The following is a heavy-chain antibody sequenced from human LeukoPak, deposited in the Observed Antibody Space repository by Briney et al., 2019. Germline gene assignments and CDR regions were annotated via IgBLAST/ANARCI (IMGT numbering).Heavy chain of an antibody. CDR3: ARGLLGTYYFDY. J-gene: IGHJ4*02. CDR2: INPNSGGT. CDR1: GHTFIGYY. Sequence: ASVKVSCKASGHTFIGYYMHWVRQAPGQGLEWMGWINPNSGGTNYAQKFQGRVTMTRDTSISTAYMELSRLRSDDTAVYYCARGLLGTYYFDYWGQGTLVTVSS. D-gene: IGHD1/OR15-1a*01. V-gene: IGHV1-2*02.